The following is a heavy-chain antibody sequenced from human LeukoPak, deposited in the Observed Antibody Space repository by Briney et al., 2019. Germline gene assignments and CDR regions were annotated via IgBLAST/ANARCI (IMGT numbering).Heavy chain of an antibody. Sequence: PGRSLRLSCAASGFTFDDYAMHWVRQAPGKGLEWVSGISWNSGSIGYADSVKGRFTISRDNAKNSLYLQMNSLRAEDTALYYCAKDMGAELELAFDYWGRGTLVTVSS. CDR1: GFTFDDYA. J-gene: IGHJ4*02. CDR2: ISWNSGSI. CDR3: AKDMGAELELAFDY. D-gene: IGHD1-7*01. V-gene: IGHV3-9*01.